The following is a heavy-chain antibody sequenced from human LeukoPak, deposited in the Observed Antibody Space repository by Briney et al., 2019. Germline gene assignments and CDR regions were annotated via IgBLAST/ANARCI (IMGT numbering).Heavy chain of an antibody. V-gene: IGHV4-4*09. J-gene: IGHJ4*02. CDR2: IYTSGST. D-gene: IGHD1-26*01. Sequence: SETLSLTCTVSGGSISSYCWSWIRQPPGKGLEWIGYIYTSGSTNYNPSLKSRVTISVDTSKNQFSLKLSSVTAADTAVYYCARGGSYYLPFDYWGQGTLVTVSS. CDR3: ARGGSYYLPFDY. CDR1: GGSISSYC.